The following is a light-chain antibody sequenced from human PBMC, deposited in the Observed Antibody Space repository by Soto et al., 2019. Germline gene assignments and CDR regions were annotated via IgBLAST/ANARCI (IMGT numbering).Light chain of an antibody. Sequence: EIVLTQSPGTLSLSPGERATLSCRASQTISSSFLAWYQQKPGQAPRLLIYRASRRAPGIPDRFSGNGSWTDFTLPISRLEPEDFAVYYCHQFGSSPLDTFGPGTKVEIK. V-gene: IGKV3-20*01. J-gene: IGKJ3*01. CDR3: HQFGSSPLDT. CDR1: QTISSSF. CDR2: RAS.